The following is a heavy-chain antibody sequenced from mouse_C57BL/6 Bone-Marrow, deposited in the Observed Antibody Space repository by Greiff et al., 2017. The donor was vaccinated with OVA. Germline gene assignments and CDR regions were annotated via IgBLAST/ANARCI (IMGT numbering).Heavy chain of an antibody. D-gene: IGHD2-4*01. V-gene: IGHV1-9*01. CDR1: GYTFTGYW. Sequence: VKLQQSGAELMKPGASVKLSCKATGYTFTGYWIEWVKQRPGHGLEWIGEILPGSGSTNYNEKFKGKATFTADTSSNTAYMQLSSLTTEDSAIYYCASFIYYDYARFYAMDYWGQGTSVTVSS. CDR3: ASFIYYDYARFYAMDY. CDR2: ILPGSGST. J-gene: IGHJ4*01.